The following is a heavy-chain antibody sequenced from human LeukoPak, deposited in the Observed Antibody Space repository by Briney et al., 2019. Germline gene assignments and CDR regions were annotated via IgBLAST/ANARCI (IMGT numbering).Heavy chain of an antibody. D-gene: IGHD3-16*02. CDR1: GFTFSSYS. J-gene: IGHJ3*02. Sequence: GGSLRLSCAASGFTFSSYSMNWVRQAPGKGLEWVSYISSSSSTIYYADSVKGRFTISRDNAKNSLYLQMNSLRVEDTAVYYCARVLRSYCCAFDIWGQGTMVTVSS. V-gene: IGHV3-48*01. CDR3: ARVLRSYCCAFDI. CDR2: ISSSSSTI.